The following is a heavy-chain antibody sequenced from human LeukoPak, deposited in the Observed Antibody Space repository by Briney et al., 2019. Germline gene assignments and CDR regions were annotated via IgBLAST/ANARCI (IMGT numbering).Heavy chain of an antibody. CDR1: GVSISSYY. J-gene: IGHJ6*03. V-gene: IGHV4-4*07. CDR3: ARLSPNLWFGVYYYYYMDV. Sequence: SETLSLTCTVSGVSISSYYWSWIRQPAGKGLEWIGRIHTSGSTNYNPSLKSRVTISVDTSKNQFSLKLSSVTAADTAVYYCARLSPNLWFGVYYYYYMDVWGKGTTVTISS. D-gene: IGHD3-10*01. CDR2: IHTSGST.